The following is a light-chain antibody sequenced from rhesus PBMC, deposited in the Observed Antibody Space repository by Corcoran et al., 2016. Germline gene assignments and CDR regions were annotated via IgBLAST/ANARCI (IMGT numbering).Light chain of an antibody. CDR1: QSVSSY. CDR3: LQSSNWPYS. V-gene: IGKV3-24*04. J-gene: IGKJ2*01. Sequence: EIVMTQSPATLALSPGERATLSCRASQSVSSYLAWYQQKPGQAPRLHIDGSSSRAPGTPDRLSGSGSGTEFTLTISSLEPEDVGVYFCLQSSNWPYSFGQGTKVEIK. CDR2: GSS.